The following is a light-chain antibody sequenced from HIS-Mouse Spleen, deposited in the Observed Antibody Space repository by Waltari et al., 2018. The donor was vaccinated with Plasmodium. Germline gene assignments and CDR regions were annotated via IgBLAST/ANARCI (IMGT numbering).Light chain of an antibody. Sequence: SYELTHPPSAPVSPGQTARITCPGDALPTKYAYWYQQKSGQAPALVIYEDSNRPSGIPERFSGSSSGTMATWTISGAQVEDEADYYCYSADSSGNHRVFGGGTKLTVL. CDR3: YSADSSGNHRV. V-gene: IGLV3-10*01. CDR1: ALPTKY. CDR2: EDS. J-gene: IGLJ3*02.